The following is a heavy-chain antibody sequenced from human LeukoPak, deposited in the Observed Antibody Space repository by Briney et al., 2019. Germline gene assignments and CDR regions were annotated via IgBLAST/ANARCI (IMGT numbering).Heavy chain of an antibody. CDR2: IYTSGST. J-gene: IGHJ4*02. CDR3: ARDLRSYYYDSSGYSYYFDY. CDR1: GGSISSYY. V-gene: IGHV4-4*07. D-gene: IGHD3-22*01. Sequence: SETLSLTCTVSGGSISSYYWSWIRQPAGKGLEWVGRIYTSGSTNYNPSLKSRVTMSVDTSKNQFSLKLSSVTAADTAVYYCARDLRSYYYDSSGYSYYFDYWGQGTLVTVSS.